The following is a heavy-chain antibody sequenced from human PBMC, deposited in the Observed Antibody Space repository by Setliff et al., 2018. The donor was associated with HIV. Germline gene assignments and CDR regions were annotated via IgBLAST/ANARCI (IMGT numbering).Heavy chain of an antibody. CDR3: ARTTKPSQFDY. D-gene: IGHD1-7*01. CDR1: GFSLSTRGVG. Sequence: SGPTLVNPTQTLTLTCTFSGFSLSTRGVGVGWIRQSPRKALEWLALIYWDDDKRYSPYLKSRLTIIKDTYKNQVVLTMTNMNSVDTATYYCARTTKPSQFDYWGQGTLVTVSS. J-gene: IGHJ4*02. V-gene: IGHV2-5*02. CDR2: IYWDDDK.